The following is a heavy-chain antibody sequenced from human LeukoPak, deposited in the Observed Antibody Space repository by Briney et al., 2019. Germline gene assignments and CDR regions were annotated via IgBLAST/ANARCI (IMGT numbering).Heavy chain of an antibody. J-gene: IGHJ3*02. CDR3: ARDLPGGSYGRDDAFDI. D-gene: IGHD1-26*01. V-gene: IGHV1-69*05. CDR1: GGTFSSYA. Sequence: SVKVSCKASGGTFSSYAISWVRQAPGQGLEWMGGIIPIFGTANYAQKFQGRVTITTDESTSTAYMELSSLRSEDTAVYYCARDLPGGSYGRDDAFDIWGQGTMVTVSS. CDR2: IIPIFGTA.